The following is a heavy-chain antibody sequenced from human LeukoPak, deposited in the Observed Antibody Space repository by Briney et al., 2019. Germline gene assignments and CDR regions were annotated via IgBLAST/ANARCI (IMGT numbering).Heavy chain of an antibody. CDR2: ISYDGSNK. CDR1: GFTFSSYG. D-gene: IGHD4-11*01. J-gene: IGHJ4*02. CDR3: ARGGPYSNLFDY. Sequence: GGSLRLSCAASGFTFSSYGMHWVRQAPGKGLEWVAVISYDGSNKYYADSVKGRFTISRDNSKNTLYLQMNSLRAEDTAVYYCARGGPYSNLFDYWGQGTLVTVSS. V-gene: IGHV3-30*03.